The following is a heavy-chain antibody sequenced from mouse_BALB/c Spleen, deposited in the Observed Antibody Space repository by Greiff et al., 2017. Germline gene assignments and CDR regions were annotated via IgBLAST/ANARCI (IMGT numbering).Heavy chain of an antibody. J-gene: IGHJ3*01. CDR1: GFTFSSYT. Sequence: DVMLVESGGGLVQPGGSLKLSCAASGFTFSSYTMSWVRQTPEKRLEWVAYISNGGGSTYYPDTVKGRFTISRDNAKNTLYLQMSSLKSEDTAMYYCARRGTSYPFAYWGQGTLVTVSA. V-gene: IGHV5-12-2*01. CDR2: ISNGGGST. D-gene: IGHD5-5*01. CDR3: ARRGTSYPFAY.